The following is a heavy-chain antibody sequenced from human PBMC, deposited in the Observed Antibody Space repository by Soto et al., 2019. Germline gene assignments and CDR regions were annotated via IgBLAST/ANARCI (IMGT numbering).Heavy chain of an antibody. V-gene: IGHV1-18*01. CDR2: ISAYNGNT. CDR3: ARDSWSITIFGVPIQFDY. D-gene: IGHD3-3*01. J-gene: IGHJ4*02. CDR1: GYTFTSYG. Sequence: QVQLVQSGAEVRKPGASVKVSCKASGYTFTSYGISWVRQAPGQGLEWMGWISAYNGNTNYAQKLQGRVTMTTDTSTSTAYMELRSLRSDDTAVYYCARDSWSITIFGVPIQFDYWGQGTLVTVSS.